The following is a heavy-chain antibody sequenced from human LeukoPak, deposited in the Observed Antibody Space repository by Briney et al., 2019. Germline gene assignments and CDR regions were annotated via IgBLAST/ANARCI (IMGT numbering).Heavy chain of an antibody. V-gene: IGHV4-31*03. CDR2: IYYSGST. Sequence: SETLSLTCTASGGSISSGGYYWSWIRQHPGKGLEWIGYIYYSGSTYYNPSLKSRVTISVDTSKNQFSLKLSSVTAADTAVYYCARGPGEYDSSPGYYFDYWGQGTLVTVSS. CDR3: ARGPGEYDSSPGYYFDY. D-gene: IGHD3-22*01. J-gene: IGHJ4*02. CDR1: GGSISSGGYY.